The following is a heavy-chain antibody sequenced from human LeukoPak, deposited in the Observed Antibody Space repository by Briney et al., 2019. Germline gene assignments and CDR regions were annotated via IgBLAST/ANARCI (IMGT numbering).Heavy chain of an antibody. J-gene: IGHJ4*02. CDR1: GFTVSSNY. CDR3: ARERYTMVRGAMDY. V-gene: IGHV3-23*01. CDR2: ISGSGGST. Sequence: GGSLRLSCAASGFTVSSNYMSWVRQAPGKGLEWVSAISGSGGSTYYADSVKGRFTISRDNSKNTLYLQMNSLRAEDTAVYYCARERYTMVRGAMDYWGQGTLVTVSS. D-gene: IGHD3-10*01.